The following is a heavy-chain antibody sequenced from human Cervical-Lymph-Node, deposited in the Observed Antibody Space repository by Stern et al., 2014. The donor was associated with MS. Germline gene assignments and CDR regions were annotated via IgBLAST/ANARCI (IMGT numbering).Heavy chain of an antibody. CDR1: GHPLSELS. CDR3: ATDRAVK. V-gene: IGHV1-24*01. D-gene: IGHD3-10*01. Sequence: QLVQSGAEVKKPGASVTVSCTVAGHPLSELSMHWLRPLPTRGLEWMGQFEPEDGETVYAQQFQGRLRMTEDTTTGTAYMTLTALRSEDTAVYYCATDRAVKWGPGTLVTVSS. J-gene: IGHJ4*02. CDR2: FEPEDGET.